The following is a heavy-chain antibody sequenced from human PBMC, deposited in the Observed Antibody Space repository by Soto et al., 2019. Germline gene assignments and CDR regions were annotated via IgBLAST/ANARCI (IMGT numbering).Heavy chain of an antibody. CDR1: GGSITTYQ. CDR2: YSGFT. Sequence: LSLTCSVSGGSITTYQWSWIRQPPGKGLEWIGGYSGFTNYNPSLESRASISVDRSKNQFSLNIRSVTTADTAVYYCARDRGVRGVNPNWFDPWGQGTLVTVSS. V-gene: IGHV4-59*13. CDR3: ARDRGVRGVNPNWFDP. J-gene: IGHJ5*02. D-gene: IGHD3-10*01.